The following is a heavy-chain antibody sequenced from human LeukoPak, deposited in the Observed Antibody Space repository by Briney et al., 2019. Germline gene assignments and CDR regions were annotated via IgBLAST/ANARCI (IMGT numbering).Heavy chain of an antibody. CDR1: GGSISSGDYY. D-gene: IGHD1-26*01. Sequence: SETLSLTCTVSGGSISSGDYYWSWIRQPPGKVLEWIGYIYYSGSTYYNPSLKSRVTISVDTSKNQFSLKLSSVTAADTAVYYCARSKCELRDFDYWGQGTLVTVSS. CDR3: ARSKCELRDFDY. J-gene: IGHJ4*02. CDR2: IYYSGST. V-gene: IGHV4-30-4*01.